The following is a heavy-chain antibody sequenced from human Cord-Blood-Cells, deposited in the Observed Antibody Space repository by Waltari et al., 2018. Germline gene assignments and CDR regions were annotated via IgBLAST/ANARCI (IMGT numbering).Heavy chain of an antibody. V-gene: IGHV3-30-3*01. CDR3: ARVHAFDY. CDR2: ISYDGSNK. CDR1: GFTFSSYA. Sequence: QVQLVESGGGVVQPVRSLSLSCAASGFTFSSYAMHWVRQAPGKGLEWGAVISYDGSNKYYADSVKGRFTISRDNSKNTLYLQMNSLRAEDTAVYYCARVHAFDYWGQGTLVTVSS. J-gene: IGHJ4*02.